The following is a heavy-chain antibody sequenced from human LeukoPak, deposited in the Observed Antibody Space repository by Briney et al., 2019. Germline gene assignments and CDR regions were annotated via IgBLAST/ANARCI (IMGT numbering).Heavy chain of an antibody. CDR1: GYTFTSYA. J-gene: IGHJ3*02. Sequence: ASVKVSCKASGYTFTSYAMHWVRQGPGQRLEWMGWINAGNGNTKYSQEFQGRVTMTRNTSISTAYMELSSLRSEDMAVYYCARNRGFCSGGSCTLAAFDIWGQGTMVTVSS. CDR2: INAGNGNT. V-gene: IGHV1-3*03. D-gene: IGHD2-15*01. CDR3: ARNRGFCSGGSCTLAAFDI.